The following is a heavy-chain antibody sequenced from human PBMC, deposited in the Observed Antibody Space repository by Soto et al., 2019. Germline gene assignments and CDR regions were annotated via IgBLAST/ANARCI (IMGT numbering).Heavy chain of an antibody. Sequence: QVQLQESGPGLVKPSQTLSLTCTVSGGSISSGGYYWSWIRQHPGKGLEWIGYIYYSGSTYYNPSLKSRVTISVDTSKNQFALKLSSVTAADTAVYYCAREDTVTTSYFDYWGQGTLVTVSS. D-gene: IGHD4-17*01. V-gene: IGHV4-31*03. CDR1: GGSISSGGYY. J-gene: IGHJ4*02. CDR3: AREDTVTTSYFDY. CDR2: IYYSGST.